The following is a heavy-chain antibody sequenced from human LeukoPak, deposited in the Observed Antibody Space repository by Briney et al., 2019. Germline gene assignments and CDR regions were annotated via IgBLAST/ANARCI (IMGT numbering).Heavy chain of an antibody. CDR1: GGSISSGGYS. D-gene: IGHD3-22*01. CDR3: ARVDSSGYHFDY. CDR2: IYHSGST. J-gene: IGHJ4*02. Sequence: SQTLSLTCAVSGGSISSGGYSWSWIRQPPGKGLEWIGYIYHSGSTYYNPSLKSRVTISVDTSKNQFSLKLSSVTAADTAVYYCARVDSSGYHFDYWGQGTLVTVSS. V-gene: IGHV4-30-2*01.